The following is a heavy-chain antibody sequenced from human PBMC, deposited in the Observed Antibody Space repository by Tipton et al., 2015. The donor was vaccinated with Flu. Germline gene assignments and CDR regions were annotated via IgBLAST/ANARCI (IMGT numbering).Heavy chain of an antibody. CDR2: IYYSGST. CDR1: GGSFTNYY. D-gene: IGHD6-13*01. Sequence: TLSLTCTVSGGSFTNYYWSWIRQPPGKGLEWIGFIYYSGSTNYNSGSTNYNPALRSRVTISEDTSKNQFSLRLSSVTAADTAVYYCAKVSSSWYEDSAFDIWGQGTMVTVSS. V-gene: IGHV4-59*03. J-gene: IGHJ3*02. CDR3: AKVSSSWYEDSAFDI.